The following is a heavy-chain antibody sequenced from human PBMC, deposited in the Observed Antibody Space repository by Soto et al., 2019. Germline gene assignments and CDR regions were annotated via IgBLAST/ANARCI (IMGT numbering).Heavy chain of an antibody. J-gene: IGHJ4*02. D-gene: IGHD3-10*01. CDR1: GGSISSYY. V-gene: IGHV4-59*08. CDR3: ATYRDGFINY. Sequence: SETVALTCTVSGGSISSYYWRWIRQPPGKGLEWIGYIYYSGSTNYNPSLKSRVTISVDTSKNQFSLKLSSVTAADTAVYYCATYRDGFINYWGQGTLVTVSS. CDR2: IYYSGST.